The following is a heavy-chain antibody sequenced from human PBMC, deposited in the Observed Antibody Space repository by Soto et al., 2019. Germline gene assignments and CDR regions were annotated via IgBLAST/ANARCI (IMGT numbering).Heavy chain of an antibody. CDR2: IWYDGSNK. CDR1: GFTFSSYG. J-gene: IGHJ6*02. V-gene: IGHV3-33*01. CDR3: ARVRENSSSSPPHYYYYYGMDV. D-gene: IGHD6-6*01. Sequence: GGSLRLSCAASGFTFSSYGMHWVRQAPGKGLEWVAVIWYDGSNKYYADSVKGRFTISRDNSKNTLYLQMNSLRAEDTAVYYCARVRENSSSSPPHYYYYYGMDVWGQGTTVTVSS.